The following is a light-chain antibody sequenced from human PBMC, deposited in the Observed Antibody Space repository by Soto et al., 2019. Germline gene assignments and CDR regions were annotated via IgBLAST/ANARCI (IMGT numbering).Light chain of an antibody. V-gene: IGKV1-5*03. J-gene: IGKJ4*01. Sequence: DSQMTQSPSTLSASVGDRITITCRASPGISTWLAWYQQKPGKAPKLLIYKASTLESGVPSRFSGSGSGTEFTLTISSLQPDDFATYYCQQYNSYSLTFGGGTKADIK. CDR3: QQYNSYSLT. CDR1: PGISTW. CDR2: KAS.